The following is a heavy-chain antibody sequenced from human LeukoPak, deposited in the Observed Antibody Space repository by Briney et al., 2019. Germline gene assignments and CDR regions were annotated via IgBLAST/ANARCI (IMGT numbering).Heavy chain of an antibody. CDR2: ISGSTTNI. V-gene: IGHV3-21*01. Sequence: NPGGSLRLSCAASGFTFRNYPINWVRQAPGKGLEWVSSISGSTTNIFYGDAVTGRFTISRDNAKNSVYLQMNSLRVEDTAVYYCARPGYSSGHDAFDVWGQGTVVAVSS. CDR1: GFTFRNYP. D-gene: IGHD6-19*01. CDR3: ARPGYSSGHDAFDV. J-gene: IGHJ3*01.